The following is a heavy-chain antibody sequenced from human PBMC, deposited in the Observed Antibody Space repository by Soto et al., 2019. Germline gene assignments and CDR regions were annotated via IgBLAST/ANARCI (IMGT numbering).Heavy chain of an antibody. CDR2: IWYDGSNK. Sequence: QVQLVESGGGVVQPGRSLRLSCAASGFTFSSYGMHWVRQAPGKGLEWVAVIWYDGSNKYYADSVKGRFTISRDNSKNTLYLQMTSLRAEDTAVYYCARGSIVGAEYFQHWGQGTLVTVSS. V-gene: IGHV3-33*01. CDR1: GFTFSSYG. J-gene: IGHJ1*01. D-gene: IGHD1-26*01. CDR3: ARGSIVGAEYFQH.